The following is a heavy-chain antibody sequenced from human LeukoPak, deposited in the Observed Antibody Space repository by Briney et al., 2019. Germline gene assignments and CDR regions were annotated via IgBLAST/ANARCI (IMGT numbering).Heavy chain of an antibody. CDR3: ASLTSSGPAFDY. J-gene: IGHJ4*02. CDR1: GGTFSSYA. D-gene: IGHD1-1*01. V-gene: IGHV1-69*13. Sequence: ASVKVSCKASGGTFSSYAISWGRQAPGQGLEWMGGIIPIFGTANYAQKFQGRVTITADESTSTAYMELSSLRSEDTAVYYCASLTSSGPAFDYWGQGTLVTVSS. CDR2: IIPIFGTA.